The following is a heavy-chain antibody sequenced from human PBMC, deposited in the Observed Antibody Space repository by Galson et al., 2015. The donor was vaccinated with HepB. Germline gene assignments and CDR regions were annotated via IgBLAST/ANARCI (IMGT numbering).Heavy chain of an antibody. J-gene: IGHJ3*01. Sequence: SLRLSCAASGFTFSSFYMNWIRQAPGKGLEWVSFVSGGSSYTNFADSVKGRFVISRDNAKNFLYLEMNSLRVDDTAIYYCARVKSGSFEVFDLWGQETMVTVSS. CDR1: GFTFSSFY. CDR2: VSGGSSYT. CDR3: ARVKSGSFEVFDL. V-gene: IGHV3-11*06. D-gene: IGHD1-26*01.